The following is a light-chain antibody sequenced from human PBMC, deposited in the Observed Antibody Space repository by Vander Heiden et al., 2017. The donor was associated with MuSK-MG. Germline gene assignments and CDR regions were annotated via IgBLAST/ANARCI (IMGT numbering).Light chain of an antibody. J-gene: IGKJ1*01. Sequence: ILFTQSPATLSLSPGERATLSYRASQSVSRYLAWYQQKPGQAPRLLVYDASNRATGIPARFSGSGSGTDFTLTISSLEPEDVAVYYCQQRSNWPWTFGQGTKVEIK. CDR3: QQRSNWPWT. V-gene: IGKV3-11*01. CDR2: DAS. CDR1: QSVSRY.